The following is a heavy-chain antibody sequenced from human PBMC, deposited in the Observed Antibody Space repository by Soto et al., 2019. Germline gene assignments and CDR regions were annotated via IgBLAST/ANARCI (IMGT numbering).Heavy chain of an antibody. CDR3: TGLWFGEIYNY. V-gene: IGHV3-15*07. D-gene: IGHD3-10*01. CDR1: GFSFKNAW. Sequence: EVELVESGGGLVKPGGSLTSSCVASGFSFKNAWMNWVRQAPGKGLEWVGRIKNKNDGGTTDYAAFVKGRFTISRDASENTLYLHMNGLKTEDTGVYFCTGLWFGEIYNYWGQGSLVTVSS. J-gene: IGHJ4*01. CDR2: IKNKNDGGTT.